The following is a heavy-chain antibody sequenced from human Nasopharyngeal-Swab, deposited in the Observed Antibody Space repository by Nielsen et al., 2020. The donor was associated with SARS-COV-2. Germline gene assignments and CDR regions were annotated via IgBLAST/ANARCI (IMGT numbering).Heavy chain of an antibody. J-gene: IGHJ4*02. D-gene: IGHD4-17*01. CDR2: IYHSGST. CDR1: GGSISSGGYS. Sequence: SETLSLTCAVSGGSISSGGYSWSWIRQPPGKGLEWIGYIYHSGSTYYNPSLKSRVTISVDTSKNQFSLKLSSVTAADTAVYYCARSHYATRLDYWGQGTLVTVSS. CDR3: ARSHYATRLDY. V-gene: IGHV4-30-2*01.